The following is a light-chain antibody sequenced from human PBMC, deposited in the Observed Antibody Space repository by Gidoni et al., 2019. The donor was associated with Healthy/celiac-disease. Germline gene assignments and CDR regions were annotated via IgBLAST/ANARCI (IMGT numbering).Light chain of an antibody. CDR2: KAS. Sequence: DIQMTQSPSTLSASVGDRVTITCRASQSISSWLAWYQQKPGKAPKPLIYKASSLESGVPSRFSGSGSGTEFTLTISSLQPDDFATYYCQQYNSYPPVYTFGQGTKLEIK. V-gene: IGKV1-5*03. CDR3: QQYNSYPPVYT. J-gene: IGKJ2*01. CDR1: QSISSW.